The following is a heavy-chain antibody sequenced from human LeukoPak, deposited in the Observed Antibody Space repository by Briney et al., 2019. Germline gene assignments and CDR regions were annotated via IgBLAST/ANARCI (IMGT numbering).Heavy chain of an antibody. D-gene: IGHD1-26*01. CDR3: TSVHGPVVGPMMVGY. J-gene: IGHJ4*02. CDR1: GFTFSNAW. V-gene: IGHV3-15*01. CDR2: IKTKVDGGTA. Sequence: GGSLRLSCAAAGFTFSNAWMSWVRQAPGKGLEWVGRIKTKVDGGTADYAAPVKGRFTISRDDSTNTLYLQMNSLKTEDTAVYYCTSVHGPVVGPMMVGYWGQGTLVTVSS.